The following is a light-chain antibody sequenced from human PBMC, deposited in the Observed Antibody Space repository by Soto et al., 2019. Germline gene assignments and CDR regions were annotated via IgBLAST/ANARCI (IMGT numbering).Light chain of an antibody. V-gene: IGLV2-23*02. CDR2: DVN. CDR1: GSDVGAYNL. CDR3: CSYAGTAAYV. Sequence: QSALTQPASVSGSPGQSITISCAGTGSDVGAYNLVSWYQQHPGKAPKLIICDVNTRPSGISNRFSGSKSGDTASLTISGLQDEEDAYYFRCSYAGTAAYVFGAGTKLTVL. J-gene: IGLJ1*01.